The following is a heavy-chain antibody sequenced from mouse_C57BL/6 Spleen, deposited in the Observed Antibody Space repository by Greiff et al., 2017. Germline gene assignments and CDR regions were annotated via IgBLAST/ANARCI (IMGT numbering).Heavy chain of an antibody. Sequence: EVQLQESGPGLVKPSQSLSLTCSVTGYSITSGYYWNWIRQFPGNKLEWMGYISYDGSNNYNPSLKNRISITRDTSKNQFFLKLNSVTTEDTATYYCARYYDYDVYYFDYWGQGTTLTVSS. CDR3: ARYYDYDVYYFDY. D-gene: IGHD2-4*01. V-gene: IGHV3-6*01. CDR2: ISYDGSN. J-gene: IGHJ2*01. CDR1: GYSITSGYY.